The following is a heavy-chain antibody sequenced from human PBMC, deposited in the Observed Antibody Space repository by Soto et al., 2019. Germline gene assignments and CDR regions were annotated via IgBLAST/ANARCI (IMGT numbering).Heavy chain of an antibody. CDR1: GGSISSYY. CDR2: IYYSGST. Sequence: PSETLSLTCTFSGGSISSYYWSLIRQPPGKGLEWIGYIYYSGSTNYNPSLKSRVTISVDTSKNQFSLKLSSVTAADTAVYYCARAHTRSQEDFDYWGQGTLVTVSS. V-gene: IGHV4-59*01. J-gene: IGHJ4*02. D-gene: IGHD2-2*02. CDR3: ARAHTRSQEDFDY.